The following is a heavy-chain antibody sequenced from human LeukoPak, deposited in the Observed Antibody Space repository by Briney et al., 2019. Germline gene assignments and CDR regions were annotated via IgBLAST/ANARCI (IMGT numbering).Heavy chain of an antibody. CDR3: TTEENYYDCSGYYYGDAFDI. D-gene: IGHD3-22*01. CDR2: IKSKTDDSKT. Sequence: GGSLRLSCAASGFTFSNAWMSWVRQAPGKGLEWVGRIKSKTDDSKTDYAAPVKRIINIARDDEKTKLYMQRHSLKTEDKAVYYCTTEENYYDCSGYYYGDAFDIWGQGTMVTVSS. J-gene: IGHJ3*02. V-gene: IGHV3-15*01. CDR1: GFTFSNAW.